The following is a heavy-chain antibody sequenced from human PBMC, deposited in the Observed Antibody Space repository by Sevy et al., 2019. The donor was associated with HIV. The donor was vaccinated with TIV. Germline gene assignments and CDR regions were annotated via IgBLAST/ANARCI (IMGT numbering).Heavy chain of an antibody. CDR3: AGVAAAGTGY. J-gene: IGHJ4*02. D-gene: IGHD6-13*01. Sequence: GGSLRLSCAASGFTFSDYYMSWIRQAPGKGLEWVSYISSSSSYTNYADSVKGRFTISRDNAKNSLYLQMNSLRAEDTAVYYCAGVAAAGTGYWGQGTLVTVSS. CDR2: ISSSSSYT. CDR1: GFTFSDYY. V-gene: IGHV3-11*06.